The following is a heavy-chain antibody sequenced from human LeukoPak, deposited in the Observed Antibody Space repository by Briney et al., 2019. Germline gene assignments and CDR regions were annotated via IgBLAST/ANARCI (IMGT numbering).Heavy chain of an antibody. Sequence: PGGSLRLSCAASGFTFSSYWMHWVRQAPGKGLVWVSRINSDGSSTSYADSVKGRFTISRDNAKNSLYLQMNSLRAEDTAVYYCARAPSGSYSLLAFDIWGQGTMVTVSS. CDR1: GFTFSSYW. CDR3: ARAPSGSYSLLAFDI. CDR2: INSDGSST. D-gene: IGHD1-26*01. J-gene: IGHJ3*02. V-gene: IGHV3-74*01.